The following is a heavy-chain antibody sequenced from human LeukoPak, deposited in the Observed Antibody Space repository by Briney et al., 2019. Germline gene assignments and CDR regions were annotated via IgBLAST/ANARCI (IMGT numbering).Heavy chain of an antibody. CDR3: ARTVAGRLDY. D-gene: IGHD6-19*01. CDR2: ISAYNGNT. Sequence: ASVKVSCKASGYTFTGYGINWVRQALGQGLEWMGWISAYNGNTNYAQKLQGRVTMTTDTSTSTAYMELRSLRSDDTAVYYCARTVAGRLDYWGQGTLVTVSS. J-gene: IGHJ4*02. V-gene: IGHV1-18*01. CDR1: GYTFTGYG.